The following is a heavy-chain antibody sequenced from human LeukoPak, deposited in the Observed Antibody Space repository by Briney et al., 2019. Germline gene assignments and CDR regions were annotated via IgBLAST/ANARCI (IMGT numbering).Heavy chain of an antibody. V-gene: IGHV1-24*01. CDR3: ATPVDTATLGAMDV. CDR1: GYTLTELS. CDR2: FDPEDGET. J-gene: IGHJ6*02. D-gene: IGHD5-18*01. Sequence: ASVKVSCKVSGYTLTELSMHWVRQAPGKGLEWMGGFDPEDGETIYAQKFQGRVTMTEDTSTDTAYMELSSLRSEDTAVYYCATPVDTATLGAMDVWGQGTTVTASS.